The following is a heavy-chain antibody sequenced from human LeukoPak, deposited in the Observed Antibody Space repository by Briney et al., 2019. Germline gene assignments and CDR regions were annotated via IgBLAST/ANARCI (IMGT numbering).Heavy chain of an antibody. J-gene: IGHJ6*02. CDR1: GFTFSSYG. CDR2: IWYDGSNK. V-gene: IGHV3-33*08. Sequence: GGSLRLSCAASGFTFSSYGMSWVRQAPGKGLEWVAVIWYDGSNKYYADSVKGRFTISRDNSKNTLYLQMNSLRAEDTAVYYCARDTPRITIFGVVIYGMDVWGQGTTVTVSS. CDR3: ARDTPRITIFGVVIYGMDV. D-gene: IGHD3-3*01.